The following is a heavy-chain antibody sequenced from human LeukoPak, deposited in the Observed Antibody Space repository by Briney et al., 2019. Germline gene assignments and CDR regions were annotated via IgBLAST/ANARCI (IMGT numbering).Heavy chain of an antibody. Sequence: GRSLRLSCAASGFTLSSHWMDWVRQTPGKGLEWVSRLDRDGNSISYADSVKGRFTISRDNTKNTLYLQMNSLRAEDTAVYYCARETILGIGLSDWGQGTLVTVSS. V-gene: IGHV3-74*01. CDR3: ARETILGIGLSD. D-gene: IGHD3-3*01. CDR2: LDRDGNSI. J-gene: IGHJ4*02. CDR1: GFTLSSHW.